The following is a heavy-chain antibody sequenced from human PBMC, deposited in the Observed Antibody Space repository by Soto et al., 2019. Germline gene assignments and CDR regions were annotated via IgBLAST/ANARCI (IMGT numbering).Heavy chain of an antibody. CDR3: ASSYYGSGTPYYYGMDV. Sequence: QVQLVQSGAEVKKPGASVKVSCKASGYTFTNYGITWVRQAPGQGLEWMGWISAYNGNTNYAQKLQCRVTMPTDTSTTTAYMELSSLRSDDTAVYYCASSYYGSGTPYYYGMDVWCQWTTVTVSS. D-gene: IGHD3-10*01. J-gene: IGHJ6*02. CDR1: GYTFTNYG. CDR2: ISAYNGNT. V-gene: IGHV1-18*01.